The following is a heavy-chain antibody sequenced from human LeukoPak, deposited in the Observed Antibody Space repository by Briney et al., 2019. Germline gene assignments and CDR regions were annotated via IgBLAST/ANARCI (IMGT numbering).Heavy chain of an antibody. D-gene: IGHD1-26*01. CDR2: IIPIFGTA. CDR1: GGTFSSYA. Sequence: ASVKVSCKASGGTFSSYAISWVRQAPGQGLEWMGGIIPIFGTANYAQKFQGRVTITADESTSTAYMELSSLRPEDTAVYYCARDLRSGSYYWYYGMDVWGQGTTVTVSS. CDR3: ARDLRSGSYYWYYGMDV. V-gene: IGHV1-69*13. J-gene: IGHJ6*02.